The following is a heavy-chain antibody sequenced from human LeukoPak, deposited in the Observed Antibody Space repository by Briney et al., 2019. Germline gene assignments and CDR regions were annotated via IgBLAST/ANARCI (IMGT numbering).Heavy chain of an antibody. D-gene: IGHD5-18*01. CDR2: IWYDGSNK. J-gene: IGHJ3*02. CDR1: GFTFSSYG. Sequence: GGSLRLSCAASGFTFSSYGMHWVRQAPGKGLEGVAVIWYDGSNKYYADSVKGRFTISRDNSKNTLYLQMNRLRAEDTAVYSCARRQQQRNDAFDIWGQGTMVTVSS. V-gene: IGHV3-33*01. CDR3: ARRQQQRNDAFDI.